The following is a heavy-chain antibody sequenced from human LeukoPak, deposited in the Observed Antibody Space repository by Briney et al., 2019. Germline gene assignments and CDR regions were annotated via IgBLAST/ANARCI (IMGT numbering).Heavy chain of an antibody. CDR2: IYYSGST. CDR1: GGSISSYY. V-gene: IGHV4-59*01. Sequence: SETLSLTCTVSGGSISSYYWSWIRQPPGKGLEWIGYIYYSGSTNYNPPLKSRVTISVDTSKNQFSLKLSSVTAADTAVYYCARAGSGSYLSRYYFDYWGQGTLVTVSS. J-gene: IGHJ4*02. D-gene: IGHD1-26*01. CDR3: ARAGSGSYLSRYYFDY.